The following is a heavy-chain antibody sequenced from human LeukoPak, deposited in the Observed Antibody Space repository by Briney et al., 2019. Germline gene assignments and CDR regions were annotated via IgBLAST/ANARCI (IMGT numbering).Heavy chain of an antibody. V-gene: IGHV3-30*18. J-gene: IGHJ4*02. CDR3: AKDGSPMGYCSSTSCYAGAYYFDY. CDR2: ISYDGSNK. CDR1: GFTLSIYG. Sequence: GRSLTLSCALSGFTLSIYGMQWVRHAPGGGLEWVADISYDGSNKYYADSVKGRFTISRDNAKNTLYLQMNSLRAEDTAVYYCAKDGSPMGYCSSTSCYAGAYYFDYWGQGTLVTVSS. D-gene: IGHD2-2*01.